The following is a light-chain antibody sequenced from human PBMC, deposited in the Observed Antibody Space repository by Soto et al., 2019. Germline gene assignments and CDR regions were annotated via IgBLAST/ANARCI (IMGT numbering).Light chain of an antibody. CDR2: GAS. Sequence: EIGMRQAPATRRVSTGERATLSCRASQSVSSNLAWYQQKPGQAPRLLIYGASTRATGVPARFSGSGSGTEFTLTICSLQSEDCAVYYCQQYNNWPWTFGQGTKVDIK. J-gene: IGKJ1*01. V-gene: IGKV3-15*01. CDR3: QQYNNWPWT. CDR1: QSVSSN.